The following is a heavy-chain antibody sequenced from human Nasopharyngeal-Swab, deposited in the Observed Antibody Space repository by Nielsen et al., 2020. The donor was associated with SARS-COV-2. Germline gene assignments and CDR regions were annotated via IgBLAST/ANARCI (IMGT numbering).Heavy chain of an antibody. V-gene: IGHV3-11*04. CDR2: ISSSGSTI. D-gene: IGHD1-26*01. CDR3: ARDGIVGWVFDY. J-gene: IGHJ4*02. Sequence: GGSMRLSCAASGFTCSDYYMSWIRQAPGKGLEWVSYISSSGSTIYYADSVKGRFTISRDNAKNSLYLQMNSLRAEDTAVYYCARDGIVGWVFDYWGQGTLVTVSS. CDR1: GFTCSDYY.